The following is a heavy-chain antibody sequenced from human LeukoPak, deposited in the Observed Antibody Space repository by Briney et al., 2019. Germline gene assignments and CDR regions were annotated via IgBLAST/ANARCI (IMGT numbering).Heavy chain of an antibody. CDR1: GGSISSGDYY. J-gene: IGHJ3*02. D-gene: IGHD1-14*01. CDR3: ARDVLAAGATGTFDI. V-gene: IGHV4-30-4*01. CDR2: IYYSGST. Sequence: SETLSLTCTVSGGSISSGDYYWSWIRQPPGKGLEWIGYIYYSGSTYHNPSLKSRVTTSVDTSKNQFSLKLSSVTAADTAVYYCARDVLAAGATGTFDIWGQGTMVTVSS.